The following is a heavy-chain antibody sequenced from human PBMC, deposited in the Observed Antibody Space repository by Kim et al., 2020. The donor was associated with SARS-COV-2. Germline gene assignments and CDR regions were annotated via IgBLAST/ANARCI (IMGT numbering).Heavy chain of an antibody. V-gene: IGHV4-38-2*02. CDR2: IYHSGST. D-gene: IGHD6-19*01. CDR1: GYSISSGYY. CDR3: AISSGWSRGYFDY. J-gene: IGHJ4*02. Sequence: SETLSLTCTVSGYSISSGYYWGWIRQPPGKGLEWIGSIYHSGSTYYNPSLKSRVTISVDTSKNQFSLKLSSVTAADTAVYYCAISSGWSRGYFDYWGQGTLVTVSS.